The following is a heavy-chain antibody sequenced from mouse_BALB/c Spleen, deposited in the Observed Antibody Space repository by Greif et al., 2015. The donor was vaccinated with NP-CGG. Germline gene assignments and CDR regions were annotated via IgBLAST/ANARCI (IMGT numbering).Heavy chain of an antibody. J-gene: IGHJ3*01. D-gene: IGHD2-4*01. CDR2: INPSNGRT. Sequence: VQLQQSGAELVKPGASVKLSCKASGYTFTSYWMHWVKQRPGQGLEWIGEINPSNGRTNYNEKFKSKATLTVDKSSSPAYMQLSSLTSDDSAVYYCARGGYDYDSWFAYWGQGTLFPVSA. CDR3: ARGGYDYDSWFAY. CDR1: GYTFTSYW. V-gene: IGHV1S81*02.